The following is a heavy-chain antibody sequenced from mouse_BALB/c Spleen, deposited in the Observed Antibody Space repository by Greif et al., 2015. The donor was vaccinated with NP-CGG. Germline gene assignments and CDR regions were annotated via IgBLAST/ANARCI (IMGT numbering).Heavy chain of an antibody. CDR3: VRHDYYGSSYFDY. J-gene: IGHJ2*01. CDR2: IRSKSNNYAT. CDR1: GFTFNTYA. V-gene: IGHV10-1*02. Sequence: DVKLQESGGGLVQPKGSLKLSCAASGFTFNTYAMNWVRQAPGKGLEWVARIRSKSNNYATYYADSVKDRLTISRDDSQSMLYLQMNNLKTEDTAMYYCVRHDYYGSSYFDYWGQGTTLTVSS. D-gene: IGHD1-1*01.